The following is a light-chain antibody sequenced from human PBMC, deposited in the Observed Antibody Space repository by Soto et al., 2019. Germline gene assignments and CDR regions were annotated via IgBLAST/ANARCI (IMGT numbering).Light chain of an antibody. CDR1: SSDVGGYNY. V-gene: IGLV2-14*01. CDR3: SSFTSSSTLGYV. CDR2: EVS. Sequence: QSVLTQPASVSGSPGQSITISCTGTSSDVGGYNYVSWYQQHPGKAPKIMIYEVSNRPSGVSNRFSGSKSGNTASLTLSGLQAEDEADYYCSSFTSSSTLGYVFGTGTKVTVL. J-gene: IGLJ1*01.